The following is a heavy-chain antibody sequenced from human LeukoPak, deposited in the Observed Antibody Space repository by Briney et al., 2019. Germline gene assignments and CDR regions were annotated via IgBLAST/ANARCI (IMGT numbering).Heavy chain of an antibody. CDR3: AKGSNFYASGSHFDV. D-gene: IGHD3-10*01. V-gene: IGHV3-23*01. J-gene: IGHJ4*02. CDR1: GFTFSNYV. CDR2: IIGTSSYP. Sequence: PGGSLRLSCVASGFTFSNYVMYWVRQVPGKGLEGVLGIIGTSSYPYSADFVKGRFTISRDNSMNTLWLQMNSLRVEDTAVYYCAKGSNFYASGSHFDVWGQGTLVTVSS.